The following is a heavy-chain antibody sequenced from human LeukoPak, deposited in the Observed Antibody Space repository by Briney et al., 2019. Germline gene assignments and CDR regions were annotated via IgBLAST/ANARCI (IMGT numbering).Heavy chain of an antibody. V-gene: IGHV1-8*01. D-gene: IGHD3-10*01. Sequence: ASVKVSCKASGYTFTSYDTNWVRQATGQGLEWMGWMNPNSGNTGYAQKFQGRVTMTRNTSISTAYMELSSLRSDDTAVYYCARVGRTYYYDSGSSNNWFDPWGQGTLVTVSS. CDR2: MNPNSGNT. J-gene: IGHJ5*02. CDR3: ARVGRTYYYDSGSSNNWFDP. CDR1: GYTFTSYD.